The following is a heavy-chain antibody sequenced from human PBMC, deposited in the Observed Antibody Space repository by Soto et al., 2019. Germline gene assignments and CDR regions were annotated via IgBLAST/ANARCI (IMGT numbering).Heavy chain of an antibody. J-gene: IGHJ5*02. CDR2: IYYSGST. V-gene: IGHV4-59*08. Sequence: SETLSLTCTVSGGSISSYYWSWIRQPPGKGLEWIGYIYYSGSTNYNPSLKSRVTISVDTSKNQFSLKLSSVTAADTAVYYCARHRGRDYAFAGWFDPWGQGTLVTVSS. D-gene: IGHD4-17*01. CDR3: ARHRGRDYAFAGWFDP. CDR1: GGSISSYY.